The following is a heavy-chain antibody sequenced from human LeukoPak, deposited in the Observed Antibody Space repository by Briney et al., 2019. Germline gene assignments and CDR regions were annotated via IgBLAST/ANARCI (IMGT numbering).Heavy chain of an antibody. Sequence: GESLKISCNSSGYSFTSYWNGWVRQLPGEGLEWMGSIYPGDCDTRYSPSFQSQVTISIDKSISPAYLKLSTLTASDTAVYYCASMSIWGPIAYWGQGNLVTVSS. CDR1: GYSFTSYW. D-gene: IGHD2-21*01. V-gene: IGHV5-51*01. CDR2: IYPGDCDT. J-gene: IGHJ4*02. CDR3: ASMSIWGPIAY.